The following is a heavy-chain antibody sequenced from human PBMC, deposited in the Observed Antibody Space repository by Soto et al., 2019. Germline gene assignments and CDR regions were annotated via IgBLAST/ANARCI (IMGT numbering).Heavy chain of an antibody. J-gene: IGHJ4*02. D-gene: IGHD2-2*01. CDR1: GFSLSDYA. CDR3: ARDCSHSSCSVCRY. V-gene: IGHV3-23*01. CDR2: IRGGGDKT. Sequence: VQLLESGGDLVQPGGSLRLSCAATGFSLSDYAMTWVRQAPGKGLEWVSGIRGGGDKTSYTDSVKGRFIISRDNSKNTLYLQMKTLRAEETALYYCARDCSHSSCSVCRYWGPGTLVTVSS.